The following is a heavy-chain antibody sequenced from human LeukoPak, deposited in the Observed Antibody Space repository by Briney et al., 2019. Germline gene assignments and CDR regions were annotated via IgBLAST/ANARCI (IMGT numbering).Heavy chain of an antibody. CDR3: ARERPYSSGWVDY. CDR2: INAGNGNT. Sequence: ASVKVSCKASGYTFTSYAMHWVRQAPGPRLEWMGWINAGNGNTKYSQKFQGRVTITRDTSASTAYMELSSLRSEDTAVYYCARERPYSSGWVDYWGQGTLVTVSS. CDR1: GYTFTSYA. D-gene: IGHD6-19*01. V-gene: IGHV1-3*01. J-gene: IGHJ4*02.